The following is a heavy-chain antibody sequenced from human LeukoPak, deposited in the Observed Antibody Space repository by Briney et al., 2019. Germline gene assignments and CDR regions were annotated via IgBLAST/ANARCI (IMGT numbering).Heavy chain of an antibody. D-gene: IGHD3-22*01. Sequence: SETLSLTCTVSGGSISSSSYYWGWIRQPPEKGLEWIGSIYYSGSTYYNPSLKSRVTISVDTSKNQFSLKLSSVTAADTAVYYCARDRRNYYDSSGGVDYWGQGTLVTVSS. J-gene: IGHJ4*02. V-gene: IGHV4-39*07. CDR1: GGSISSSSYY. CDR2: IYYSGST. CDR3: ARDRRNYYDSSGGVDY.